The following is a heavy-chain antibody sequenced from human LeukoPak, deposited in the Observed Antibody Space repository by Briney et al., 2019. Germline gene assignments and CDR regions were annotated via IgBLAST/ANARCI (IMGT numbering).Heavy chain of an antibody. D-gene: IGHD6-19*01. V-gene: IGHV3-9*01. Sequence: PGGSLRLSCAASGFTFDDYAMHWVRQAPGKGLEWVSGISWNSGSIGYADSVKGRFTISRDNAKNSLYLQMNSLRAEDTAVYYCAKVISGYSSGWALYDYWGQGTLVTVSS. CDR1: GFTFDDYA. CDR2: ISWNSGSI. CDR3: AKVISGYSSGWALYDY. J-gene: IGHJ4*02.